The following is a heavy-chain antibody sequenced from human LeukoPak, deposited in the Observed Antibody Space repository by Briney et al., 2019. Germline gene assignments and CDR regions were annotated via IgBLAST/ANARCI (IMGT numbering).Heavy chain of an antibody. Sequence: MTGGSLRLSCAASGFTFSSYSMNWVRQAPGKGLEWVSSISSSSSYIYYADSVKGRFTISRDNAKNSLYLQMNSLRAEDTAVYYCASRYSSGWSDGFHWGQGTLVTVSS. D-gene: IGHD6-19*01. J-gene: IGHJ4*02. V-gene: IGHV3-21*01. CDR1: GFTFSSYS. CDR3: ASRYSSGWSDGFH. CDR2: ISSSSSYI.